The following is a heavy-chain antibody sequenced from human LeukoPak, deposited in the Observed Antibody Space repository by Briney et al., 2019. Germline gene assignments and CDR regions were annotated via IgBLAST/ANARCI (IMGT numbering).Heavy chain of an antibody. CDR1: GYTFTSYY. J-gene: IGHJ3*02. V-gene: IGHV1-2*02. CDR3: ARGFILTGYPMAFDI. D-gene: IGHD3-9*01. CDR2: INPNSGGT. Sequence: ASVKVSCKASGYTFTSYYIHWVRQAPGQGLEWMGWINPNSGGTNYAQKFQGRVTMTRDTSISTAYMELSRLRSDDTAVYYCARGFILTGYPMAFDIWGQGTMVTVSS.